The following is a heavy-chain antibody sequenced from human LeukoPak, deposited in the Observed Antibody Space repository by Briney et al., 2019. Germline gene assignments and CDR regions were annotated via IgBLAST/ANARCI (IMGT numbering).Heavy chain of an antibody. CDR3: ARDPRDSSGWPAFDI. Sequence: PGGSLRLSCAASGFTFSSYEMNWVRQAPGKGLEWVSYISSSGSTIYYADSVKGRFTISRDNAKNSLYLQMNSLRAEDTAVYYCARDPRDSSGWPAFDIWGQGTMVTVSS. D-gene: IGHD6-19*01. CDR2: ISSSGSTI. V-gene: IGHV3-48*03. J-gene: IGHJ3*02. CDR1: GFTFSSYE.